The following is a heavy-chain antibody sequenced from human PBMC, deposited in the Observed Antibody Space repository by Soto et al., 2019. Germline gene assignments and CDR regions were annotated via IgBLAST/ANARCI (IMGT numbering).Heavy chain of an antibody. CDR3: AKDQLNYFYSSGYYPNDAFDI. D-gene: IGHD3-22*01. Sequence: PGGSLRLSCAASGFTFSSYAMSWVRQAPGKGLEWVSAISGSGGSTYYADSVKGRFTISRDNSKNTLYLQMNSLRAEDTAVYYCAKDQLNYFYSSGYYPNDAFDIWGQGTMVTVSS. V-gene: IGHV3-23*01. J-gene: IGHJ3*02. CDR1: GFTFSSYA. CDR2: ISGSGGST.